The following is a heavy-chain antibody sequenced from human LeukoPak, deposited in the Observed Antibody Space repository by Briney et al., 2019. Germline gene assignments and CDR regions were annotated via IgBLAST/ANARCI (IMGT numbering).Heavy chain of an antibody. J-gene: IGHJ6*03. CDR2: IYYSGST. CDR3: ARESRRIAAAGPSYYMDV. D-gene: IGHD6-13*01. Sequence: SETLSLTCTVSGGSISSSPYYWGWIRQPPGKGLEWIGSIYYSGSTYYNPSLKSRVTISVDTSKNQFSLMLNSVTAADTAVYYCARESRRIAAAGPSYYMDVWGRGTTVTVSS. V-gene: IGHV4-39*07. CDR1: GGSISSSPYY.